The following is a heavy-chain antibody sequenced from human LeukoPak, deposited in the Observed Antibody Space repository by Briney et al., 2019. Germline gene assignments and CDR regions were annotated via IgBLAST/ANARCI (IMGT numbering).Heavy chain of an antibody. CDR2: ISWDGGST. J-gene: IGHJ5*02. CDR3: AKDRLSGYDSNWFDP. V-gene: IGHV3-43*01. D-gene: IGHD6-25*01. Sequence: PERSLRLSCAASGFTFSSYAMHWVRQAPGKGLEWVSLISWDGGSTYYADSVKGRFTISRDNSKNSLYLQMNSLRTEDTALYYCAKDRLSGYDSNWFDPWGQETLVTVSS. CDR1: GFTFSSYA.